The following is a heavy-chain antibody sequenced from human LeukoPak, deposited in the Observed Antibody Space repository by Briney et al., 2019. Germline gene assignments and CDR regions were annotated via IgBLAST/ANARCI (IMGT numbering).Heavy chain of an antibody. V-gene: IGHV3-23*01. CDR2: ISPSGGVT. CDR1: GFTFSSHG. D-gene: IGHD3-16*01. Sequence: GGTLRLSCAASGFTFSSHGMNWVRQAPGKGLEWVSGISPSGGVTYYTDSVKGRFTISRDNSKNTQSLQMNSLRAEDTAVYYCAKDDDWGRYKHWGQGTLVTVSS. J-gene: IGHJ1*01. CDR3: AKDDDWGRYKH.